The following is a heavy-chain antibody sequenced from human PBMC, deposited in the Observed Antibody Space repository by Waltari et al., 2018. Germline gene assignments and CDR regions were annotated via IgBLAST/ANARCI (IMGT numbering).Heavy chain of an antibody. Sequence: VQLVQSGSEFKKPGASVKVSCKASGYRFTDHAMNWVRQAPGHGLQFLGWINTNTHNPFYERGFAGRFVFSLDTSISTVYWEINSLKTEDNAVYYCARELLGGGAFDSWGQGTLVSVSS. CDR1: GYRFTDHA. CDR3: ARELLGGGAFDS. J-gene: IGHJ4*02. V-gene: IGHV7-4-1*02. CDR2: INTNTHNP. D-gene: IGHD3-16*01.